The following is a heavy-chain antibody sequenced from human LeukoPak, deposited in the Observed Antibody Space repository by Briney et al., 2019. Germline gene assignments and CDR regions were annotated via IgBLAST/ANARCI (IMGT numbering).Heavy chain of an antibody. J-gene: IGHJ4*02. CDR2: INPNSGGT. Sequence: ASVKVSCKASEYTFTGYYMHWVRQAPGQGLEWMGWINPNSGGTNFAQKFQGRVTMSRDTSISTAYMELSRLTSDDTAVYYCAKDVYGLGSYSSGVFHYWGQGTLVTVSS. V-gene: IGHV1-2*02. CDR1: EYTFTGYY. CDR3: AKDVYGLGSYSSGVFHY. D-gene: IGHD3-10*01.